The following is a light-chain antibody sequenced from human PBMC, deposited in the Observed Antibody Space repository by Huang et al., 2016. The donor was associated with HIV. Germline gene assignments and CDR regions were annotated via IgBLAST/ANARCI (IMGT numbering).Light chain of an antibody. CDR3: MQGLQTWT. CDR1: QSLLHSNGHNY. V-gene: IGKV2-28*01. J-gene: IGKJ1*01. Sequence: DIVMVQSPASLSVTPGEAASITCRSSQSLLHSNGHNYLDGYWQKPGQSPQLLIYLGSTRASGVPDRVSGSGSGTDFTLRINRVEAGDVGVYYCMQGLQTWTFGQGTKVEI. CDR2: LGS.